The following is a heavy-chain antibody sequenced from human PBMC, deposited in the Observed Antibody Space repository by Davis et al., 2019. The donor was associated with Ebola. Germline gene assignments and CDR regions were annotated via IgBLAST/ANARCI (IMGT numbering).Heavy chain of an antibody. CDR3: AKGSGHYYYYGMDV. CDR1: GGTFSSYA. V-gene: IGHV1-69*04. Sequence: SVKVSCKASGGTFSSYAISWVRQAPGQGLEWMGRIIPILGIANYAQKFQGRVTITADKSTSTAYMELSSLRAEDTAVYYCAKGSGHYYYYGMDVWGQGTTVTVSS. J-gene: IGHJ6*02. D-gene: IGHD1-14*01. CDR2: IIPILGIA.